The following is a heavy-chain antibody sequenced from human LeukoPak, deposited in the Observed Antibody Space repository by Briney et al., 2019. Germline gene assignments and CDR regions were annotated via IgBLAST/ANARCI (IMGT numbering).Heavy chain of an antibody. CDR3: AKASSGSSSRPVDY. CDR1: GFTFHDYA. CDR2: ISGDGGSA. D-gene: IGHD3-10*01. V-gene: IGHV3-43*02. Sequence: GGSLRLSCVASGFTFHDYAMSWVRQVPGRGLEWVSLISGDGGSASYAGSVKGRFTISRDNSKNSLYLQMNSLRTEDTAFYYCAKASSGSSSRPVDYWGQGTLVTVSS. J-gene: IGHJ4*02.